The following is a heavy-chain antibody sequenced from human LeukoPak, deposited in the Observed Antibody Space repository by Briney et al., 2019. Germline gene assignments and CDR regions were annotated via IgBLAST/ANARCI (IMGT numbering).Heavy chain of an antibody. CDR1: GYTFTSYG. V-gene: IGHV1-18*01. D-gene: IGHD4-17*01. CDR3: ARELLSHDYGDYSKWFDP. Sequence: ASVKVSCKASGYTFTSYGISWVRQAPGQGLEWMGWISAYSGNTNYAQKLQGRVTMTTDTSTSTAYMELRSLRSDDTAVYYCARELLSHDYGDYSKWFDPWGQGTLVTVSS. CDR2: ISAYSGNT. J-gene: IGHJ5*02.